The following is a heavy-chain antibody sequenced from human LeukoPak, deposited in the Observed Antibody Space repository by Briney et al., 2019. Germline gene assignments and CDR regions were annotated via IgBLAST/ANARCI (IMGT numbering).Heavy chain of an antibody. J-gene: IGHJ5*02. CDR3: ARDRRLGFGDPSPWFDP. Sequence: GRSMRLSCAASGFTFSSYGMHWVRQAPGKWREWGAVIWYDGSNKYYADSVKGRFTISRDNSKNTLYLQMNSLRAEDTPVCYCARDRRLGFGDPSPWFDPWGQRTLVTVSS. CDR1: GFTFSSYG. V-gene: IGHV3-33*01. CDR2: IWYDGSNK. D-gene: IGHD3-10*01.